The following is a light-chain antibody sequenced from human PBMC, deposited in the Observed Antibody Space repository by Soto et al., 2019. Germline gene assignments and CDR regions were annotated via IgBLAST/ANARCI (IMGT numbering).Light chain of an antibody. J-gene: IGKJ5*01. V-gene: IGKV3-11*01. CDR2: DAS. CDR1: QSVSSN. CDR3: QQHSNWPPIT. Sequence: EILMTQSPATLSVSPGERATLSCRASQSVSSNLAWYQQKPGQAPWLLIYDASNRATGIPARFSGSGSGTDFTLTISSLEPEDFAVYYCQQHSNWPPITVGQGTRLEIK.